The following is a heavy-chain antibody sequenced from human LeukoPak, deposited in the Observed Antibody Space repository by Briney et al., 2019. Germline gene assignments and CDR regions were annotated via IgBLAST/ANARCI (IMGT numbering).Heavy chain of an antibody. V-gene: IGHV3-23*01. Sequence: GGSLRLSCKASESTFKKYVMSWVRQAPGKGLEWVSSISGSGGTIYYADSVKGRFTTSRDNSKNTLFLQMNSLRAEDTAIYYCAKYGPQDSGSSHFDYWGQGALVTVSS. CDR3: AKYGPQDSGSSHFDY. CDR1: ESTFKKYV. J-gene: IGHJ4*02. D-gene: IGHD1-26*01. CDR2: ISGSGGTI.